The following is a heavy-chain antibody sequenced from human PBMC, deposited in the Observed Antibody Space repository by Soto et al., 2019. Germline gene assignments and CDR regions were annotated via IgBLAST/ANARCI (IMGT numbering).Heavy chain of an antibody. J-gene: IGHJ4*02. CDR2: ISANNGNT. V-gene: IGHV1-18*01. Sequence: QVQLVQSGAEVKKPGASVKVSCKASGYTFTSYGISWVRQAPGQGLEWMGWISANNGNTNYAQKIQGRVTMTSHTATITAYMQLTSLKSDDTAVYACARDERYSGSYGGYYFDYWGQGTLVTVSS. D-gene: IGHD1-26*01. CDR1: GYTFTSYG. CDR3: ARDERYSGSYGGYYFDY.